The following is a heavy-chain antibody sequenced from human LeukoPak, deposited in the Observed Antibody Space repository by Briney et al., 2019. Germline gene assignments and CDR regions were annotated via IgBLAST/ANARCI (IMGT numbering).Heavy chain of an antibody. CDR3: ARGDNGNSPWFDP. D-gene: IGHD1-7*01. J-gene: IGHJ5*02. V-gene: IGHV1-18*01. CDR2: ISAYNGNT. Sequence: ASVNVSCTASGYTFTSYGISWVRQAPGQGLGWMGWISAYNGNTNYAQKLQGRVTMTTDTSTSTAYMELRSLRSDDTAVYYCARGDNGNSPWFDPWGQGTLVTVSS. CDR1: GYTFTSYG.